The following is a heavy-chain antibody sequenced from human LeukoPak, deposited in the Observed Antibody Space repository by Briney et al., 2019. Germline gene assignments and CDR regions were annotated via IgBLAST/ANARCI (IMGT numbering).Heavy chain of an antibody. D-gene: IGHD3-22*01. V-gene: IGHV4-30-4*08. CDR2: IYYSGST. CDR1: GGSISSGVYY. CDR3: ARGRGYYDSSGYWFDY. Sequence: SQTLSLTCTVSGGSISSGVYYWSWIPQPPGKGLELIGYIYYSGSTYYNPSLKSRVTISVDTSKNQFSLKLSSVTAADTAVYYCARGRGYYDSSGYWFDYWGQGTLVTVSS. J-gene: IGHJ4*02.